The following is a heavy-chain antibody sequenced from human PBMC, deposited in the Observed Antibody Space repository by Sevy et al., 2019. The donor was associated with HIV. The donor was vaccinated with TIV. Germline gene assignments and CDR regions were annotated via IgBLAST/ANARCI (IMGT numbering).Heavy chain of an antibody. Sequence: GGSLRLSCAASGFRFNNFGMYWVRQAPGKGLEGVAFIRYEGINKYYVDSVKGRSTISRDNSKDTLYLEMKSLRLEDTAIYYCAKGGSGGIDHYGMDVWGQGTTVTVS. J-gene: IGHJ6*02. CDR2: IRYEGINK. V-gene: IGHV3-30*02. D-gene: IGHD6-25*01. CDR1: GFRFNNFG. CDR3: AKGGSGGIDHYGMDV.